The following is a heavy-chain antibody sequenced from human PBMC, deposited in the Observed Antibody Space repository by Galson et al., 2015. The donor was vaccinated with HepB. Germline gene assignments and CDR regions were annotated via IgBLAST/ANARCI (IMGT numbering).Heavy chain of an antibody. D-gene: IGHD1-7*01. J-gene: IGHJ6*02. Sequence: SLTCTVSGGSISSSSYYWGRIHQPPGKGLEWIGGFYLSGSTYYNPSLKSRVTISVDTYKDQFSLKLSSVTAADTAVYYCASLKNWNYVVQQYYYGMDVWGQGTTVTVSS. CDR1: GGSISSSSYY. V-gene: IGHV4-39*01. CDR2: FYLSGST. CDR3: ASLKNWNYVVQQYYYGMDV.